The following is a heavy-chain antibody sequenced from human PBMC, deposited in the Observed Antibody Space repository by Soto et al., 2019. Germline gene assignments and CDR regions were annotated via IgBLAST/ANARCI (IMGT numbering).Heavy chain of an antibody. CDR2: INHSGST. D-gene: IGHD3-16*01. Sequence: QVQLQQWGAGLLQSSETLSLTCAVYGGSFSDYWWTWIRQPPGKGMEWIGEINHSGSTNYNPSVKSRVTLSMDTSRKQFSLKLSSVTAADTAVYYCATRVTRYYYMDVWGKGTPVTVSS. J-gene: IGHJ6*03. V-gene: IGHV4-34*01. CDR3: ATRVTRYYYMDV. CDR1: GGSFSDYW.